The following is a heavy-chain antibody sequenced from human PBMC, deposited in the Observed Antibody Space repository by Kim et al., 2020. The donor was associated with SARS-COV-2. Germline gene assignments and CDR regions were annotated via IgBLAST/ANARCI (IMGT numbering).Heavy chain of an antibody. CDR2: IHTSTGNP. Sequence: ASVKVSCKTSGYAFTSYPVNWVRQAPGQGLEWMGWIHTSTGNPTYAPGFTGRLVLSLDTSLSTAYLQISSLKADDTAVYYCARGTIAAAAFHFDSWGQGT. CDR1: GYAFTSYP. CDR3: ARGTIAAAAFHFDS. V-gene: IGHV7-4-1*02. J-gene: IGHJ4*02. D-gene: IGHD6-13*01.